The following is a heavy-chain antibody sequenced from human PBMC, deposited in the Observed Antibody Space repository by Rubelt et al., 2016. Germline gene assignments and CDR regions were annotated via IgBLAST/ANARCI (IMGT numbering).Heavy chain of an antibody. CDR3: AREGPRGYQLAY. CDR2: ISGSGGST. Sequence: EVQLLESGGDLVQPGGSLRISCAASGFTFSSFAMSWVRQDPGKGLEWVSGISGSGGSTYYADSMKGRFTISRDNSKNTLDLQMNSGRADDTAVYYCAREGPRGYQLAYWGQGTLVTVSS. D-gene: IGHD1-1*01. V-gene: IGHV3-23*01. CDR1: GFTFSSFA. J-gene: IGHJ4*02.